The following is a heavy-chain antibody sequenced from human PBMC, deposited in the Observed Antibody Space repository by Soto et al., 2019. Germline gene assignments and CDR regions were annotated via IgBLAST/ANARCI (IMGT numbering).Heavy chain of an antibody. CDR3: ASELIAVAGHYYYLRMDL. CDR2: INPNSGGT. D-gene: IGHD6-19*01. J-gene: IGHJ6*02. V-gene: IGHV1-2*04. Sequence: GASVKVSCKASGYTFTGYYMHWVRQAPGQGLEWMGWINPNSGGTNYAQKFQGWVTMTRDTSISTAYMELRRLRSDETAVYYCASELIAVAGHYYYLRMDLWGQGTSVTVSS. CDR1: GYTFTGYY.